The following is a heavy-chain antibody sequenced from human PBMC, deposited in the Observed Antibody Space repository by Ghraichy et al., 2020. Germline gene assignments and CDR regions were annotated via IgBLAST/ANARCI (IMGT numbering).Heavy chain of an antibody. CDR3: TRGEISPSEY. CDR1: GFTFSGSA. D-gene: IGHD3-16*02. Sequence: GESLNISCAASGFTFSGSAMHWVRQASGKGLEWVGRIRSKAINYATAYAASVKGRFTISRDDSKNTAYLQMNSLKTEDTAVYYCTRGEISPSEYWGQGTLVTVSS. CDR2: IRSKAINYAT. V-gene: IGHV3-73*01. J-gene: IGHJ4*02.